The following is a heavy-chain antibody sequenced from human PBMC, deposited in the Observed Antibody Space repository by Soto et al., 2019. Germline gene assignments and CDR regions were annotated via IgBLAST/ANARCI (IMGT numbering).Heavy chain of an antibody. D-gene: IGHD3-9*01. Sequence: GGSLRLSCAASGFTFSSYAMHWVRQAPGKGLEWVAVISYDGSNKYYADSVKGRFTISRDNSKNTLYLQMNSLRAEDTAVYYCARDLRYFDWGGSSGAVAGPPGFDYWGQGTLVTVSS. CDR3: ARDLRYFDWGGSSGAVAGPPGFDY. V-gene: IGHV3-30-3*01. CDR1: GFTFSSYA. CDR2: ISYDGSNK. J-gene: IGHJ4*02.